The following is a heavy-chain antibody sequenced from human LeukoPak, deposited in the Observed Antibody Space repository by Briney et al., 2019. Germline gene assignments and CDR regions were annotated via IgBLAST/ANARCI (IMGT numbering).Heavy chain of an antibody. V-gene: IGHV3-11*04. Sequence: PGGSLRLSCAASGFTFSDYYMSWIRQAPGKGLEWVSYISKTGSTIYHADSVKGRFTISRDNAKNSLYLQMNSLRAEATALYYCARDLGDFSSAYHDAFHIWGQGTMVTVSS. D-gene: IGHD3-3*01. J-gene: IGHJ3*02. CDR3: ARDLGDFSSAYHDAFHI. CDR1: GFTFSDYY. CDR2: ISKTGSTI.